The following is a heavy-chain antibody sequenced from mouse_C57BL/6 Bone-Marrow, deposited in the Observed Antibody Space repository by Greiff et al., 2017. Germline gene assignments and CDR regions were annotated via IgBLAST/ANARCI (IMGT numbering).Heavy chain of an antibody. CDR2: IYPGDGDT. J-gene: IGHJ2*01. CDR3: ARRDYYGSSFLSYYFDY. D-gene: IGHD1-1*01. CDR1: GYAFSSSW. V-gene: IGHV1-82*01. Sequence: QVQLQQSGPELVKPGASVKISCKASGYAFSSSWMNWVKQRPGKGLEWIGRIYPGDGDTNYNGKFKGKATLTADKSSSTAYMQLSSLTSEDSAVYCCARRDYYGSSFLSYYFDYWGQGTTLTVSS.